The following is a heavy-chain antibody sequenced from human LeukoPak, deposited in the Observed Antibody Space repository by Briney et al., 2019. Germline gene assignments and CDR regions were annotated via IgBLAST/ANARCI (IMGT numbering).Heavy chain of an antibody. CDR1: DYTFTSYG. Sequence: SVTVSCKASDYTFTSYGITWVRQAPGQGLEWMGWISTYNGNTNYAQKFQGRVTMTTDTSTSTAYMDLRTLRSDDTAVYYCARLNYGGNILDDWGQGTLVTVSS. J-gene: IGHJ4*02. V-gene: IGHV1-18*01. CDR3: ARLNYGGNILDD. D-gene: IGHD4-23*01. CDR2: ISTYNGNT.